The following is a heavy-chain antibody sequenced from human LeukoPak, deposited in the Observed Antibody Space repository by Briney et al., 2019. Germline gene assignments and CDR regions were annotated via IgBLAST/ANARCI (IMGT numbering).Heavy chain of an antibody. V-gene: IGHV1-69*05. J-gene: IGHJ3*02. CDR1: GGTFSSYA. CDR2: IIPIFGTA. Sequence: SVKVPCKASGGTFSSYAISWVRQAPGQGLEWMGGIIPIFGTANYAQKFQGRVTITTDESTSTAYMELSSLRSEDTAVYYCARGDYYDSSGYRYAFDIWGQGTMVTVSS. CDR3: ARGDYYDSSGYRYAFDI. D-gene: IGHD3-22*01.